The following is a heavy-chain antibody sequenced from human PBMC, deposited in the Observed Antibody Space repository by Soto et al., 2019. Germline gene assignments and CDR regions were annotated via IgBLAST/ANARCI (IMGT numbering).Heavy chain of an antibody. D-gene: IGHD2-21*01. J-gene: IGHJ6*03. CDR1: GYTFTSYD. CDR2: MNPNSGNT. CDR3: ARVVGYYYYMAV. Sequence: ASVKVSCKASGYTFTSYDINWVRQATGQGLEWMGWMNPNSGNTGYAQKFQGRVTMTRNTSISTANMELSSLRSEDTAVYYCARVVGYYYYMAVWGKGTTVTVSS. V-gene: IGHV1-8*01.